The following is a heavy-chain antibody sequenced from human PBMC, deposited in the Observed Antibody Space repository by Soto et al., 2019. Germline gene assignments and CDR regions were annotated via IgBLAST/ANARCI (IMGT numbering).Heavy chain of an antibody. CDR2: INSGSTSV. V-gene: IGHV3-48*01. CDR1: GFIFNSYS. Sequence: GGSLRLSCVASGFIFNSYSMNWVRQAPGKGLEWISYINSGSTSVFYADSVKGRFTISRDNAKNSLYLQMNILRAEDKAVYYCGSSASPDAYWGQGTLVTVSS. D-gene: IGHD3-22*01. J-gene: IGHJ4*02. CDR3: GSSASPDAY.